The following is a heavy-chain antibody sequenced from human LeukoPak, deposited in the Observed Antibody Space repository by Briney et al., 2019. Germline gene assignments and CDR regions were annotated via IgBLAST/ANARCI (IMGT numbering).Heavy chain of an antibody. D-gene: IGHD4-11*01. CDR1: GYTFTSHG. Sequence: ASVKVSCKTSGYTFTSHGISGVRQVPGEGLEWMGWISANNGDANYAQKMQGRLTMTTDTSTSTAYMELRSLSYDDTATYYCARDWPTVIADYWGQGTLVTVSS. V-gene: IGHV1-18*01. CDR3: ARDWPTVIADY. CDR2: ISANNGDA. J-gene: IGHJ4*02.